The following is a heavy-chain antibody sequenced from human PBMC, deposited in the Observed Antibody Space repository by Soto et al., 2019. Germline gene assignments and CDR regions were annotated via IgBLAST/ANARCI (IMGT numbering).Heavy chain of an antibody. D-gene: IGHD3-10*01. CDR1: GFIFSDRY. V-gene: IGHV3-72*01. CDR2: IRSRANSYST. CDR3: ATIDMVEKFDP. Sequence: EVQLVESGGGLVQPGGSLRLSCAASGFIFSDRYMDWVRQTPGKGLEWLGRIRSRANSYSTEYAASVRGRFTISIDDSNNLLYLHMSSLKTEDTAVYYCATIDMVEKFDPRGQGILVTVSS. J-gene: IGHJ5*02.